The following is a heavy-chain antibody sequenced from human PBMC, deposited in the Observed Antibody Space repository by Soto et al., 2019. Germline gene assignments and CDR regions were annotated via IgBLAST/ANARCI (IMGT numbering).Heavy chain of an antibody. CDR3: ARAPINTIFGVVPYYYGMDV. Sequence: SETLSLTCTVSGGSISSYYWSWIRQPAGKGLEWIGRIYTSGSTNYNPSLKSRVTMSVDTSKNQFSLKLSSVTAADTAVYYCARAPINTIFGVVPYYYGMDVWGQGTTVTVS. V-gene: IGHV4-4*07. CDR2: IYTSGST. CDR1: GGSISSYY. D-gene: IGHD3-3*01. J-gene: IGHJ6*02.